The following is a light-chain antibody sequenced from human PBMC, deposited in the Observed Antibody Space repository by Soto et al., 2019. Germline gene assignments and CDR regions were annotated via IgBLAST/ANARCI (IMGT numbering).Light chain of an antibody. CDR3: QQYKNWPPLT. V-gene: IGKV3-15*01. CDR1: QSVTDN. Sequence: EIVMTQSPATLSVSPGETATLSFRASQSVTDNFAWYQQKPGQGPRLLIYGAFTRATGIPARYSGSGSGTAFTLTSSSLPSEDFAVYSCQQYKNWPPLTFGGGTKVEIK. CDR2: GAF. J-gene: IGKJ4*01.